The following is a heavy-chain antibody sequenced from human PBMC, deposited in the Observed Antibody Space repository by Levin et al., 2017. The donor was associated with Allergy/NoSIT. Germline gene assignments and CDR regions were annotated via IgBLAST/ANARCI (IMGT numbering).Heavy chain of an antibody. V-gene: IGHV3-30*18. J-gene: IGHJ4*02. CDR3: AKDMGAAAGTALWY. CDR1: GFTFSSYG. Sequence: GGSLRLSCAASGFTFSSYGMHWVRQAPGKGLEWVAVISYDGSNKYYADSVKGRFTISRDNSKNTLYLQMNSLRAEDTAVYYCAKDMGAAAGTALWYWGQGTLVTVSS. CDR2: ISYDGSNK. D-gene: IGHD6-13*01.